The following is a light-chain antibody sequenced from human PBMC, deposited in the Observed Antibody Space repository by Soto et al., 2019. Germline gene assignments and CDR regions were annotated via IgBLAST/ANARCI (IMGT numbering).Light chain of an antibody. CDR2: RNN. V-gene: IGLV1-47*01. CDR1: SSNIGSNY. CDR3: AAWDDSLSGRYV. Sequence: QSVLTQPPSASGTPGQRVTISCSGSSSNIGSNYVYWYQQLPGTAPKLLIYRNNQRPSGVPDRFSGSKSGTSASPAISGLRSEDEVDYYCAAWDDSLSGRYVFGTGTKVTVL. J-gene: IGLJ1*01.